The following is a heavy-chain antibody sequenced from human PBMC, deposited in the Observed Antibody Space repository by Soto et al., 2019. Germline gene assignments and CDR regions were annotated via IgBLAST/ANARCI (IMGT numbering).Heavy chain of an antibody. CDR2: IYYSGST. J-gene: IGHJ5*02. V-gene: IGHV4-39*01. Sequence: SETLSLTCTVSGGSISSSSYYWGWIRQPPGKGLEWIGSIYYSGSTYYNPSLKSRATISVDTSKNQFSLKLSSVTAADTAVYYCARHVRSYGYVGWFDPWGQGTLVTVSS. CDR1: GGSISSSSYY. D-gene: IGHD5-18*01. CDR3: ARHVRSYGYVGWFDP.